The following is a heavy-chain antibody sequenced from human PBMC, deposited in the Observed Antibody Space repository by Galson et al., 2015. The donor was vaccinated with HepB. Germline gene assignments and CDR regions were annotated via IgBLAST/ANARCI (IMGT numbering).Heavy chain of an antibody. D-gene: IGHD6-19*01. Sequence: SVKVSCKASGGTFSSYAISWVRQAPGQGLEWMGRIIPILGIANYAQKFQGRVTITADKSASTAYMELSSLRSEDTAVYYCARRGMRNQWLPDYWGQGTLVTVSS. J-gene: IGHJ4*02. CDR2: IIPILGIA. V-gene: IGHV1-69*04. CDR3: ARRGMRNQWLPDY. CDR1: GGTFSSYA.